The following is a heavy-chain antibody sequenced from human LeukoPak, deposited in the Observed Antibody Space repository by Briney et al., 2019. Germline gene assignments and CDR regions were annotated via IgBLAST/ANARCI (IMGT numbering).Heavy chain of an antibody. CDR3: ARDDSGSSGYYSNLFDY. CDR2: ISSSSSYI. D-gene: IGHD3-22*01. V-gene: IGHV3-21*01. J-gene: IGHJ4*02. CDR1: GFTFSSYS. Sequence: GGSLRLSCAASGFTFSSYSMNWVRQAPGKGLEWVSSISSSSSYIYYADSVKGRFTISRDNAKNSLYLQMNSLRAEDTAVYYCARDDSGSSGYYSNLFDYWGQGTLVTVSS.